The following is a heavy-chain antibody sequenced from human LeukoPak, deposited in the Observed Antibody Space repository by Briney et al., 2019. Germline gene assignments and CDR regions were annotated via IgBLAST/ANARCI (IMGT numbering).Heavy chain of an antibody. D-gene: IGHD3-22*01. CDR2: IYYSGST. V-gene: IGHV4-39*07. CDR1: GGSISSSSYY. Sequence: SETLSLTCTVSGGSISSSSYYWGWIRQPPGKGLEWIGSIYYSGSTYYNPSLKSRVTISVDTSKNQFSLKLSSVTAADTAVYYCARVRLLPEFDYWGQGTLVTVSS. CDR3: ARVRLLPEFDY. J-gene: IGHJ4*02.